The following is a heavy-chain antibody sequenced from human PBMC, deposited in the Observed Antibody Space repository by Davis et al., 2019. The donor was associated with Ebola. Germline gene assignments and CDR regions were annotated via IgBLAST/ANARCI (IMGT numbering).Heavy chain of an antibody. CDR1: GFTFSSYW. D-gene: IGHD2-15*01. J-gene: IGHJ6*02. CDR2: IRQDGSQK. Sequence: GESLKISCAASGFTFSSYWMSWVRQAPGKGLEWVANIRQDGSQKYYVDSVKGRFTISRDNSKNTLYLQVNSLRAEDTAVYYCAKWDCSGGSCYGMDVWGQGTTVTVSS. V-gene: IGHV3-7*03. CDR3: AKWDCSGGSCYGMDV.